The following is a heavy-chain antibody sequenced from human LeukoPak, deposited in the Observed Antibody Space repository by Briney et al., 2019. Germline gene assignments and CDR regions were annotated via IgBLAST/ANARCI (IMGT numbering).Heavy chain of an antibody. J-gene: IGHJ6*03. CDR2: ISSSSSTI. D-gene: IGHD3-10*01. CDR1: GFTFSNYE. Sequence: GGSLRLSCAASGFTFSNYEMHWVRQAPGKGLEWVSYISSSSSTIYYADSVKGRFTISRDNAKNSLYLQMNSLRAEDTAVYYCARDPAGSGPYYYYYYMDVWGKGTTVTVSS. V-gene: IGHV3-48*01. CDR3: ARDPAGSGPYYYYYYMDV.